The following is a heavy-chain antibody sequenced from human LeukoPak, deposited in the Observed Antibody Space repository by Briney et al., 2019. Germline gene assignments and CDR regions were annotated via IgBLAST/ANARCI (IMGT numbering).Heavy chain of an antibody. J-gene: IGHJ4*02. D-gene: IGHD6-19*01. Sequence: PGGSLRLSCAASGFTFNNYAMNWVRQAPGKGLEWISAISGGSGTTYYADSVKGRFTISRDNSKDTLFLQMDSLRADDTAVYYCAKVRSGWYPFDNWGQGTLVTVSS. CDR3: AKVRSGWYPFDN. CDR2: ISGGSGTT. CDR1: GFTFNNYA. V-gene: IGHV3-23*01.